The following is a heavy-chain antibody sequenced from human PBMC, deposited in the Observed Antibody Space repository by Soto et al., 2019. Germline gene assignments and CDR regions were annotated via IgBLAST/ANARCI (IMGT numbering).Heavy chain of an antibody. V-gene: IGHV3-11*01. CDR1: GFTFSDYY. CDR2: ISSSGSTI. D-gene: IGHD3-16*02. Sequence: GGSLRLSCAASGFTFSDYYMSWIRQAPGKGLEWVSYISSSGSTIYYEDSVKGRFTISRDNAKNSLYLQMNSLRAEDTAVYYCARTYYDFVWGSYRYLRWFDPWGQGTLVTVSS. CDR3: ARTYYDFVWGSYRYLRWFDP. J-gene: IGHJ5*02.